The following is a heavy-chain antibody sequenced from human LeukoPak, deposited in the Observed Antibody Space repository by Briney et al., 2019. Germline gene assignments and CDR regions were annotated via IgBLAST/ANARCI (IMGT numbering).Heavy chain of an antibody. CDR2: IDPSDSYT. Sequence: GESLKISCKVSGYNFTTYWISWVRQMPGKGLEWLGRIDPSDSYTNYNPSFQGHVTISADKSNSTAYLQWSSLKASDTAMYYCARRKWFGELTNNWFDPWGQGTLVTVSS. CDR3: ARRKWFGELTNNWFDP. V-gene: IGHV5-10-1*01. D-gene: IGHD3-10*01. J-gene: IGHJ5*02. CDR1: GYNFTTYW.